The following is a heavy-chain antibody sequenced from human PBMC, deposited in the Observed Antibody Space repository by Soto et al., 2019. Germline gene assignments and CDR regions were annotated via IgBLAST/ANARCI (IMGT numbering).Heavy chain of an antibody. V-gene: IGHV1-69*01. D-gene: IGHD3-22*01. CDR1: GGTFSSYA. J-gene: IGHJ4*02. Sequence: QVQLVQSGAEVKKPGSSVKVSCKASGGTFSSYAISWVRQAPGQGLEWMGGIIPIFGTANYAQKFQGRVTITADESTSTAYMELSSLRSEDPAVYYSAREGASGSHIGYWGQGNLVTVSS. CDR2: IIPIFGTA. CDR3: AREGASGSHIGY.